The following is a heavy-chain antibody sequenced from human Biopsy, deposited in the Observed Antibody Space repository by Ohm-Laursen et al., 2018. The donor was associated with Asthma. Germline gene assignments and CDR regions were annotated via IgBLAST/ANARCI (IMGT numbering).Heavy chain of an antibody. CDR2: INPSGAGT. Sequence: ASVKVSCKASGFSFDNYFMHWVRQAPGQGLEWMGIINPSGAGTRYAEKFRGRLIVTRDASTRTAFMDLRSLRSDDTAIYFCARVLESSDRGPFYFFALDVWAKGPRSPSP. CDR3: ARVLESSDRGPFYFFALDV. J-gene: IGHJ6*02. D-gene: IGHD6-25*01. CDR1: GFSFDNYF. V-gene: IGHV1-46*02.